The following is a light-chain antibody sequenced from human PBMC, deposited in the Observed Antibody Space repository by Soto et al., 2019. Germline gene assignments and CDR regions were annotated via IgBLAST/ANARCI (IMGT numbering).Light chain of an antibody. CDR2: GTS. J-gene: IGKJ1*01. CDR3: QHYNSYSEA. Sequence: EIVLTQSPATLSVSPGERATLSCRATQSVNNKLAWYQQKPGQAPRLLIYGTSTRATGIPARFSGSGSGTEFTLTISSLQSEDFATYYCQHYNSYSEAFGQGTKVELK. V-gene: IGKV3D-15*01. CDR1: QSVNNK.